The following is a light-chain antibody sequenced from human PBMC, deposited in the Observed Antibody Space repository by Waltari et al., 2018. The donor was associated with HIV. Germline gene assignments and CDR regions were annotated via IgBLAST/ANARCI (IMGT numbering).Light chain of an antibody. V-gene: IGLV2-14*03. J-gene: IGLJ1*01. CDR3: SSYTRKNTYV. CDR2: EVS. Sequence: QSALTQPASVSGSPGQSITISCTGTSSDIGAYAYVSWFQQHAGKAPKVLIYEVSNRPSGISSRFSGSRCGNTATLSISGLQADDEADYYCSSYTRKNTYVFGSGTKVTVL. CDR1: SSDIGAYAY.